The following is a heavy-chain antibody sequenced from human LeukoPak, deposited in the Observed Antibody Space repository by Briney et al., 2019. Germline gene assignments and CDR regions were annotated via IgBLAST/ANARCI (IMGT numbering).Heavy chain of an antibody. Sequence: GGSLRLSCAASGFTYSSYAMSWVRQAPGKGLEWVSGISGSGDNTYYADSVKGRFTISRDNSKNTLYVQVNSLGTEDTAAYYCAKGSYYDSSGSFYFDYWGQGTLVTVSS. CDR3: AKGSYYDSSGSFYFDY. CDR2: ISGSGDNT. CDR1: GFTYSSYA. D-gene: IGHD3-22*01. J-gene: IGHJ4*02. V-gene: IGHV3-23*01.